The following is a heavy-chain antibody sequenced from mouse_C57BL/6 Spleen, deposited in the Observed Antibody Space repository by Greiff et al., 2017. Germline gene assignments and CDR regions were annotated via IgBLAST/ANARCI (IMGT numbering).Heavy chain of an antibody. D-gene: IGHD2-3*01. J-gene: IGHJ1*03. CDR2: IYWDDDK. Sequence: QVQLKESGPGLLQPSQTLSLTCSFSGFSLSTSGMGVSWIRQPPGKGLEWLAHIYWDDDKCYNPYLKSRHTISKDTSRNQVFLKITSVDTADTSTYYFARRADGYYWYFDVWGTGTTVTVSS. CDR3: ARRADGYYWYFDV. V-gene: IGHV8-12*01. CDR1: GFSLSTSGMG.